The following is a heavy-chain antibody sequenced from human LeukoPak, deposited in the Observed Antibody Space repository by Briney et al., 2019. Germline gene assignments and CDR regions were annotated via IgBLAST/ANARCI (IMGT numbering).Heavy chain of an antibody. Sequence: GGSLRLSCAASGFTFSRHSMNWVRQPPGKGLEWVSSIIRGGSYIYYGDSVKGRFTISRDNAKNSLYLQMNSLRDEDTAVYYCAKCSGGSCYQSDDFWGQGTLVTVSS. J-gene: IGHJ4*02. CDR3: AKCSGGSCYQSDDF. CDR2: IIRGGSYI. D-gene: IGHD2-15*01. V-gene: IGHV3-21*01. CDR1: GFTFSRHS.